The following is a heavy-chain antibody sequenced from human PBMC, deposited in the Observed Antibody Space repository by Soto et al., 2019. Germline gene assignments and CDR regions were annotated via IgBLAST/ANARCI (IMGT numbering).Heavy chain of an antibody. CDR2: IKSKINGGTT. D-gene: IGHD3-22*01. Sequence: PGGSLRLSCAASGLTFSSYAMTWVRQAPGKGLEWVGHIKSKINGGTTDYAAPVKGRFSISRDDSKNTLYLQMNSLETEDTAVYYCATEFYSNGYNYWGQGTLVTVSS. J-gene: IGHJ4*02. CDR3: ATEFYSNGYNY. CDR1: GLTFSSYA. V-gene: IGHV3-15*01.